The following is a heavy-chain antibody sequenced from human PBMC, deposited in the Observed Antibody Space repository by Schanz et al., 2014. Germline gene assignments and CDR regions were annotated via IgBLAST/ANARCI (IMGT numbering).Heavy chain of an antibody. Sequence: QVQLVQSGAEVKKPGASVKVSCKTSGYTFTNFYLHWVRQAPGQGLEWMGRINPSLGLAKYEQKFQDKVTITADTSTTTAYMELSGLRSEDTAVYYCARDQSPYTNSSDVRYFDYWGQGTLVTVSS. J-gene: IGHJ4*02. CDR2: INPSLGLA. CDR3: ARDQSPYTNSSDVRYFDY. CDR1: GYTFTNFY. D-gene: IGHD6-6*01. V-gene: IGHV1-69*09.